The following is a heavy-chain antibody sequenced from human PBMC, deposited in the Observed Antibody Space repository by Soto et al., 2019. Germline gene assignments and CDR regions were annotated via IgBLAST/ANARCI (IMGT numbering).Heavy chain of an antibody. V-gene: IGHV3-21*01. CDR3: ARDLPCSSTSCYLYYYGMDV. CDR2: ISSSSSYL. Sequence: EVQLVESGGGLVKPGVSLRLSCAASGFTFSSYSMNWVRQAPGKGLEWVSSISSSSSYLYYADSVKGRFTISRDNAKNSPYLEMNGLRAEDTAGYYCARDLPCSSTSCYLYYYGMDVGGRETAVTVA. J-gene: IGHJ6*02. CDR1: GFTFSSYS. D-gene: IGHD2-2*01.